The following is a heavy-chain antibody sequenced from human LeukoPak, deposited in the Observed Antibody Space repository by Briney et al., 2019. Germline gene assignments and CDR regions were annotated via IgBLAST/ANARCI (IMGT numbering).Heavy chain of an antibody. CDR1: GYTFTSYG. J-gene: IGHJ4*02. D-gene: IGHD3-10*01. Sequence: ASVKVSCKASGYTFTSYGISWVRQAPGQGLEWRGWISAYNGNTNYAQKLQGRVTMTTDTSTSTAYMELRSLRSDDTAVYFCARAEGYYYGSGYLFDYWGQGTPVTASS. CDR2: ISAYNGNT. V-gene: IGHV1-18*01. CDR3: ARAEGYYYGSGYLFDY.